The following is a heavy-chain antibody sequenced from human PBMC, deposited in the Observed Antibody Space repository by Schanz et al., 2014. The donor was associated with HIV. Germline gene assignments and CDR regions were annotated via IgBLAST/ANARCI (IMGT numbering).Heavy chain of an antibody. D-gene: IGHD2-15*01. CDR1: GGTFSNYA. CDR3: ARGYCGGGTCYSGDY. CDR2: ISGYIGNT. V-gene: IGHV1-18*01. J-gene: IGHJ4*02. Sequence: QVPLVQSGAEVKKPGSSVKVSCESSGGTFSNYAISWVRQAPGQGLEWMGWISGYIGNTNYAQNLQGRVTMTTDTLTSTVYMELRSLRSDDTAVYYCARGYCGGGTCYSGDYWGQGTLVTVSS.